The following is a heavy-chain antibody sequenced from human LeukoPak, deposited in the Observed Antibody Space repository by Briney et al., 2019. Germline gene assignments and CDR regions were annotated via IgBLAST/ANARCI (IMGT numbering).Heavy chain of an antibody. Sequence: TGGSLRLSCAASGFTFSSYWVHWVRQAPGKGLVWVSRLNTDGSTKTYADSVKGRFTISRDNAKNTLSLQMNSLRAEDTAVYYCARAGPDYYDSSGYYWDSWGQGTLVTVSS. CDR2: LNTDGSTK. V-gene: IGHV3-74*01. J-gene: IGHJ4*02. CDR1: GFTFSSYW. CDR3: ARAGPDYYDSSGYYWDS. D-gene: IGHD3-22*01.